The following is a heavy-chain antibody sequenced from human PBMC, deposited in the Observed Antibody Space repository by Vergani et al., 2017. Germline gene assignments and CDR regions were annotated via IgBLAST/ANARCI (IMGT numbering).Heavy chain of an antibody. CDR2: INPSGGHT. V-gene: IGHV1-46*03. J-gene: IGHJ4*02. D-gene: IGHD3-9*01. CDR1: GYTFSNYY. CDR3: ARGYYGIVTGYRY. Sequence: QVQVVQSGAEVKKSGASVKVSCKTSGYTFSNYYMHWVRQAPGQGLEWMGIINPSGGHTNYAQKFQGRVTMTRDTSTSTVYMELSSLRSEDTAIYYCARGYYGIVTGYRYWGQGTLVTVSA.